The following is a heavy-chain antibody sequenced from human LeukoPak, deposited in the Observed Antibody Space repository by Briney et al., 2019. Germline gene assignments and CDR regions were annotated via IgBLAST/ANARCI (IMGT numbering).Heavy chain of an antibody. CDR3: ARVIADSSGWYHFDY. CDR2: IKQDGSAK. CDR1: GSMFSNYW. D-gene: IGHD6-19*01. J-gene: IGHJ4*02. Sequence: GGSLRLSCAASGSMFSNYWMSWVRQAPGKGLEWVANIKQDGSAKYYVDSVKGRFTISRDNAKNSLYLQMNSLRAEDTAMYYCARVIADSSGWYHFDYWGQGTLVTVSS. V-gene: IGHV3-7*03.